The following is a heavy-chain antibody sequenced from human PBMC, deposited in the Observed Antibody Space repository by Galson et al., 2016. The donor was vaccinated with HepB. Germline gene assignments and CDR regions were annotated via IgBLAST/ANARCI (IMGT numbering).Heavy chain of an antibody. CDR2: ITHRGNT. CDR3: ARNQVAVTGHWYFDF. Sequence: SETLSLTCGVSGYSVSNENWWGWIRQPPGKGLEWIGYITHRGNTHYNSSLKSRLTMSVDTSQNQFSLKLSSVTAVDTAVYYCARNQVAVTGHWYFDFWGRGTLVTVSS. CDR1: GYSVSNENW. J-gene: IGHJ2*01. V-gene: IGHV4-28*01. D-gene: IGHD2-21*02.